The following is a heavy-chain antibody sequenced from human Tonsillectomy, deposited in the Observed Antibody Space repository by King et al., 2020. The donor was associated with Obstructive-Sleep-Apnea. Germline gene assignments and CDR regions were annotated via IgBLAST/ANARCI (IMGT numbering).Heavy chain of an antibody. Sequence: VQLQQWGAGLLKPSETLSLTCAVYGGSFSGYYWSWIRQPPGKGLEWIGEINHSGSTNYNPSLKSRVTISVDTSKNQFSLKLSSVTAADTAVYYRARGPRGLLWFGELSSGSYGMDVWGQGTTVTVSS. D-gene: IGHD3-10*01. CDR1: GGSFSGYY. V-gene: IGHV4-34*01. J-gene: IGHJ6*02. CDR3: ARGPRGLLWFGELSSGSYGMDV. CDR2: INHSGST.